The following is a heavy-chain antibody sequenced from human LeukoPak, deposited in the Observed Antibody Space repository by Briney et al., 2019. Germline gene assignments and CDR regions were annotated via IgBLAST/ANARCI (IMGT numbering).Heavy chain of an antibody. D-gene: IGHD3-10*01. CDR1: GGSFSGYY. CDR3: ARVGADGSGFLFDY. J-gene: IGHJ4*02. V-gene: IGHV4-34*01. CDR2: INHSGST. Sequence: SETLSLTCAVYGGSFSGYYWSWIRQPPGKGLECFGEINHSGSTNYNPSLKSRVTISVDTSKNQFSLKLSSVTAADTAVYYCARVGADGSGFLFDYWGQGTLVTVSS.